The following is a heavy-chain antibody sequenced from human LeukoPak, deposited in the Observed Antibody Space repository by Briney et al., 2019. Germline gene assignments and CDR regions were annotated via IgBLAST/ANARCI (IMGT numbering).Heavy chain of an antibody. CDR3: AKDRVSELWSLFDY. CDR1: GFTFSSYA. V-gene: IGHV3-23*01. Sequence: PGGSLRLSCAASGFTFSSYAMSSVRQAPGKGLEWVSAISGSGGSTYYADSVKGRFTISRDNSKNTLYLQMNSLRAEDTAVYYCAKDRVSELWSLFDYWGQGTLVTVSS. CDR2: ISGSGGST. J-gene: IGHJ4*02. D-gene: IGHD5-18*01.